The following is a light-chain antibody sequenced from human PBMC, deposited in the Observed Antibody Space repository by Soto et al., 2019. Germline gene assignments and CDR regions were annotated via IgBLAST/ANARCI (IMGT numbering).Light chain of an antibody. Sequence: DIQLTQSPSILSASVGDRVTITCRASQSVRSWLAWYQQKPGKAPNLLIYYASNLASGVPSRFSGSGSGTEYTLIISSLQPEDFATYFCQQYNSHSLYSFGQGTKLEIK. J-gene: IGKJ2*01. CDR1: QSVRSW. CDR3: QQYNSHSLYS. CDR2: YAS. V-gene: IGKV1-5*01.